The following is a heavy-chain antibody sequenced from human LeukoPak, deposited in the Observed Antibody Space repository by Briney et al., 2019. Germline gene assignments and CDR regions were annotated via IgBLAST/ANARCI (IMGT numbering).Heavy chain of an antibody. Sequence: SETLSLTCAVYGGSFSGYYWSWIRQPPGKGLEWIGEINHSGSTNYNPSLKSRVTISVDTSKNQFSLKLSSAAAADPAVSYCSTPNSRRVLEYWGQGTLVTVSS. D-gene: IGHD2/OR15-2a*01. CDR3: STPNSRRVLEY. J-gene: IGHJ4*02. CDR2: INHSGST. CDR1: GGSFSGYY. V-gene: IGHV4-34*01.